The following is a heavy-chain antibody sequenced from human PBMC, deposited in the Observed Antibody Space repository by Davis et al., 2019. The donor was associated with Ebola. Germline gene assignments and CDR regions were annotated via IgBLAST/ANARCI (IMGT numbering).Heavy chain of an antibody. Sequence: GESLKISCAASGFTFSSYWMSWVRQAPGKGLEWVANIKQDGSEKYYVDSVKGRFTISKDNAKNPLYLQMNSLRAEDTAVYYCARASSAIGFDYWGQGTLVTVSS. D-gene: IGHD2-21*01. CDR1: GFTFSSYW. CDR3: ARASSAIGFDY. V-gene: IGHV3-7*03. J-gene: IGHJ4*02. CDR2: IKQDGSEK.